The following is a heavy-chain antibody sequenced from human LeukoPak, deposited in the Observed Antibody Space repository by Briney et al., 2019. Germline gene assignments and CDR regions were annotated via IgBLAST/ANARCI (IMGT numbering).Heavy chain of an antibody. CDR2: INSDGSST. CDR3: ARTRAMATIDY. D-gene: IGHD5-24*01. Sequence: PGRSLRLSCVASGFTFDDYAMHWVRQAPGKGLVWVSRINSDGSSTSYADSVKGRFTISRDNAKNTLYLQMNSLRAEDTAVYYCARTRAMATIDYWGQGTLVTVSS. V-gene: IGHV3-74*01. CDR1: GFTFDDYA. J-gene: IGHJ4*02.